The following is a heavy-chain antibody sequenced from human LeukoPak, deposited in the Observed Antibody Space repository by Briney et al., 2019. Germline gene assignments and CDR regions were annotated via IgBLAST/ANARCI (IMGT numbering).Heavy chain of an antibody. CDR3: ARVSSWYTYYYYGMDV. J-gene: IGHJ6*02. Sequence: ASVKVSCKASGYTFTSYDINWVRQATGQGLEWMGWMNPNSGNTGYAQKFQGRVNMTRNTSISTAYMELSSLRSEDTAVYYCARVSSWYTYYYYGMDVWGQGTTVSVSS. D-gene: IGHD6-13*01. V-gene: IGHV1-8*01. CDR1: GYTFTSYD. CDR2: MNPNSGNT.